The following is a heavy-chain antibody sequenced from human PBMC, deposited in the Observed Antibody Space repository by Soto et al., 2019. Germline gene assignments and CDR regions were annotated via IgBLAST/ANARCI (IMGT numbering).Heavy chain of an antibody. J-gene: IGHJ6*02. CDR3: ARDPEGFWCCSSYYYYGMDV. D-gene: IGHD3-3*01. CDR1: GFTFSRYG. Sequence: GGSLRLSCAASGFTFSRYGVHWVRQAPGKGLEWVSFISYDGSRTYYADSVKGRFTISRDTSKNMAYLQMNSLRAEDTAVYYYARDPEGFWCCSSYYYYGMDVRGQRTTVTVSS. V-gene: IGHV3-33*01. CDR2: ISYDGSRT.